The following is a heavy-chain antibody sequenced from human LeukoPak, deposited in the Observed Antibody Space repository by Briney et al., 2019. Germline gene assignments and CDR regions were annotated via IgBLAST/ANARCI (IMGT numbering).Heavy chain of an antibody. Sequence: GGSLRLSCAASGFTFSSYGMHWVRQAPGKGLEWVAIIWYDGSNKYYTDSVKGRFTISKDNPKNTLYLQMNSPRVEDTAVYYCARVRGSGSEYWYIDLWGRGTLVSVSS. J-gene: IGHJ2*01. CDR2: IWYDGSNK. D-gene: IGHD5-12*01. CDR3: ARVRGSGSEYWYIDL. CDR1: GFTFSSYG. V-gene: IGHV3-33*01.